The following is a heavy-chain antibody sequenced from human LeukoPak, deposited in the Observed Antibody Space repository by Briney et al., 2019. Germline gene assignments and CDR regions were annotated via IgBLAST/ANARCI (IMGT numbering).Heavy chain of an antibody. J-gene: IGHJ4*02. CDR2: IYYSGST. D-gene: IGHD4-17*01. CDR1: GGSISSSSYY. V-gene: IGHV4-61*05. CDR3: ARRPDYGVHSGHFDY. Sequence: SETLSLTCTVSGGSISSSSYYWSWIRQPPGKGLEWIGYIYYSGSTNYNPSLKSRVTISVDTSKNQFSLKLSSVTAADTAVYYCARRPDYGVHSGHFDYWGQGTLVTVSS.